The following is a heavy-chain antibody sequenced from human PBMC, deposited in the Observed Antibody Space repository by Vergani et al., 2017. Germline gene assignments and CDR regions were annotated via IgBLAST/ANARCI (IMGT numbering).Heavy chain of an antibody. CDR1: GYTFTGYY. D-gene: IGHD6-13*01. CDR2: INPNSGGT. CDR3: ARDDQGDSSSWYESDY. Sequence: QVQLVQSGAEVKKPGASVKVSCKASGYTFTGYYMHWVRQAPGQGLEWMGWINPNSGGTNYAQKFQGRVTMTRDTSISTAYMELSRLRSDGTAVYYCARDDQGDSSSWYESDYWGQGTLVTVSS. V-gene: IGHV1-2*02. J-gene: IGHJ4*02.